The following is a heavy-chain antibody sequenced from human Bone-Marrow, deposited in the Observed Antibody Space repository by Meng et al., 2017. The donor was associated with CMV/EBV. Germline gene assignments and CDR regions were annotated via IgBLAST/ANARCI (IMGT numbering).Heavy chain of an antibody. CDR3: ARGLTDYWFLSLDY. Sequence: ASVKVSCKASGYTFTSYGISWVRQAPGQGLEWMGWISAYNGNTNYAQKLQGRVTMTTDTSTSKAYMELRSLRSDDTAVYYCARGLTDYWFLSLDYWGQGTLVTVSS. J-gene: IGHJ4*02. D-gene: IGHD2-8*02. V-gene: IGHV1-18*01. CDR2: ISAYNGNT. CDR1: GYTFTSYG.